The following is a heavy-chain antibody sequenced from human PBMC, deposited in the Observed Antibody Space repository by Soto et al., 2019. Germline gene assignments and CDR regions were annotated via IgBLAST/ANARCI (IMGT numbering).Heavy chain of an antibody. Sequence: EVQLVQSGPEVKKPGESLKISCKGSGYRFTTYWIAWLRQMPGKGLEWMGIIYPGDSDTRYSPAFQGHVAISAHKSISTAYLQWSSLKASDTAMYYCARSSSSWNRFDYWGQGTLVTVSS. J-gene: IGHJ4*02. CDR2: IYPGDSDT. CDR1: GYRFTTYW. V-gene: IGHV5-51*03. CDR3: ARSSSSWNRFDY. D-gene: IGHD6-13*01.